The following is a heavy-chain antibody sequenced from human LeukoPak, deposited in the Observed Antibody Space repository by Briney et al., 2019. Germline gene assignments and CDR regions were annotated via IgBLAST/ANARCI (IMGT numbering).Heavy chain of an antibody. Sequence: PGGSLRLSCAASGFTFSNAWMSWVRQAPGKGLEWVSAISGSGGSTYYADSVKGRFTISRDSSKNTLYLQMNSLRAEDTALYYCAKDLMVRGVLASTLFDYWGQGTLVTVSS. CDR2: ISGSGGST. V-gene: IGHV3-23*01. CDR1: GFTFSNAW. D-gene: IGHD3-10*01. J-gene: IGHJ4*02. CDR3: AKDLMVRGVLASTLFDY.